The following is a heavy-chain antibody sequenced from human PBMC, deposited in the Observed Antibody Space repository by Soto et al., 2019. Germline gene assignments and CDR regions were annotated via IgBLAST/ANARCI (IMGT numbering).Heavy chain of an antibody. Sequence: GGSLRLSCAASGFTFSSYAMHWVRQAPGKGLEWVAVISYDGSNKYYADSVKGRFTISRDNSKNTLYLQMNSLRAEDTAVYYCARGQQSALRYFDWSPNDAFDIWGQGTMVTVSS. CDR1: GFTFSSYA. V-gene: IGHV3-30-3*01. J-gene: IGHJ3*02. CDR2: ISYDGSNK. D-gene: IGHD3-9*01. CDR3: ARGQQSALRYFDWSPNDAFDI.